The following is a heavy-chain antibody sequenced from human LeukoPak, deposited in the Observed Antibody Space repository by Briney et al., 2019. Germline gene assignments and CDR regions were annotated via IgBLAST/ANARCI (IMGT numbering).Heavy chain of an antibody. CDR1: GVSISSYY. CDR3: ARLWRQDGYNEFVDYHYYMDV. D-gene: IGHD5-24*01. J-gene: IGHJ6*03. CDR2: IYHSGST. Sequence: PSETLSLTCTVSGVSISSYYWSWIRQPPGRGLEWIGYIYHSGSTDYNPSLKSRVTISVDTSKNQFSLQLTSVTAADTAVYYCARLWRQDGYNEFVDYHYYMDVWGTGTTVTISS. V-gene: IGHV4-59*01.